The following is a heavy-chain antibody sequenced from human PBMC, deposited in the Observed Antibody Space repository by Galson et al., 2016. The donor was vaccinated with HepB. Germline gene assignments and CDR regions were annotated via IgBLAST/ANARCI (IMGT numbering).Heavy chain of an antibody. CDR1: GFTFVDYD. CDR2: ISNDGNIK. CDR3: ARATDSSWHNFDY. V-gene: IGHV3-30*01. D-gene: IGHD6-13*01. Sequence: SLRLSCATSGFTFVDYDVSWFRQAPGKGPQWVTVISNDGNIKTYADSVKGRFTISRDNSRNTVFLQMNSLGPEDTAVYYCARATDSSWHNFDYWGQGTLVTVSS. J-gene: IGHJ4*02.